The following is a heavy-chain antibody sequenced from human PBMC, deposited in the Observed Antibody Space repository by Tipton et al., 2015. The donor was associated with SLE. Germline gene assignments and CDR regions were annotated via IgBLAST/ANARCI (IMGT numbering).Heavy chain of an antibody. D-gene: IGHD6-13*01. CDR1: GGSISSSSW. Sequence: TLSLTCAVSGGSISSSSWWNWVRQTPGRGLEWIGEIYHSGNTNYNPSLKSRVTISVDRSKNQFSLKLSSVTAADTAVYYCARDKGIAAANYYGMDVWGQGTTVTVSS. V-gene: IGHV4-4*02. J-gene: IGHJ6*02. CDR2: IYHSGNT. CDR3: ARDKGIAAANYYGMDV.